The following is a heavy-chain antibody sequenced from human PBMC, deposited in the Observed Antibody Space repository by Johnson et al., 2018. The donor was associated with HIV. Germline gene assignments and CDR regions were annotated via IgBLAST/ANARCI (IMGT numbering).Heavy chain of an antibody. Sequence: VQLVESGGGLVQPGRSLRLSCAASGFTFDDYAMHWVRQAPGKGLEWVSGISWNSGSIGYADSVKGRFTISRDNSKNTLYLQMNSLRADDTAVYYFVKCIWGSSLIDAFDIWGQGTMVTVSS. CDR2: ISWNSGSI. CDR3: VKCIWGSSLIDAFDI. CDR1: GFTFDDYA. D-gene: IGHD3-16*01. J-gene: IGHJ3*02. V-gene: IGHV3-9*01.